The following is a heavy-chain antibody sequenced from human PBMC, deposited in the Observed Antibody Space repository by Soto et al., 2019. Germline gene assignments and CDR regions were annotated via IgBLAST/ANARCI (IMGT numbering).Heavy chain of an antibody. CDR1: GYTFTGYY. CDR3: ARDRGVDNWNRTPLFDP. CDR2: INPNSGGT. V-gene: IGHV1-2*02. D-gene: IGHD1-20*01. J-gene: IGHJ5*02. Sequence: ASVKVSCKASGYTFTGYYMHWVRQAPGQGLEWMGWINPNSGGTNYAQKFQGRVTMTRDTSISTAYMELSRLRSDDTAVYYCARDRGVDNWNRTPLFDPWGQGTLVTVSS.